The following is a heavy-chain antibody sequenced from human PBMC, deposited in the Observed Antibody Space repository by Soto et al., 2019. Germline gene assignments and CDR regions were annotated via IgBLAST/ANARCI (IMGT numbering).Heavy chain of an antibody. Sequence: GGSLRLSCAASGFTFSSYSMTWVRQAPGKGLEWVSYISSSGSTIYYADSVKGRFTISRDNAQNSLFLQMISLRAEDTAVYYCARDERAYAADAPDIWGQGTMVTVSS. CDR1: GFTFSSYS. CDR2: ISSSGSTI. V-gene: IGHV3-48*01. J-gene: IGHJ3*02. D-gene: IGHD2-15*01. CDR3: ARDERAYAADAPDI.